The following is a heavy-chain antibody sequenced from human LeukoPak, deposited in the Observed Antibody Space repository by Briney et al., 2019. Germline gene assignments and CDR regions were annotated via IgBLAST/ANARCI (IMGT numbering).Heavy chain of an antibody. CDR1: GYTFTGYY. D-gene: IGHD5-18*01. J-gene: IGHJ4*02. CDR2: INPNSGAT. Sequence: GASVKVSCKASGYTFTGYYMHWVRQAPGQGLAWMGWINPNSGATNYAQKLQGRVTMTRDTSIFTAYMDLSRLRSDDTAIYYCARFGYSYGQDVPLDYWGQGTLVTVSS. V-gene: IGHV1-2*02. CDR3: ARFGYSYGQDVPLDY.